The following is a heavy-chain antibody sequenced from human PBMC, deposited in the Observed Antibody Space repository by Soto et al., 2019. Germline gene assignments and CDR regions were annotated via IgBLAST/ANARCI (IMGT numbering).Heavy chain of an antibody. CDR1: GFTFSSYG. Sequence: GGSLRLSCAASGFTFSSYGMHWVRQAPGKGLEWVAVISYDGSNKYYADSVKGRFTISRDNSKNTLYLQMNSLRAEDTAVYYCAKGIGYCSGGSCYSGVDYWGQGTLVTVSS. CDR2: ISYDGSNK. CDR3: AKGIGYCSGGSCYSGVDY. J-gene: IGHJ4*02. D-gene: IGHD2-15*01. V-gene: IGHV3-30*18.